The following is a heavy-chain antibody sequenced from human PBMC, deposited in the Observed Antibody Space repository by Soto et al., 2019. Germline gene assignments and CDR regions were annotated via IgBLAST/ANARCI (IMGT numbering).Heavy chain of an antibody. V-gene: IGHV1-46*01. CDR2: INPNSGST. CDR3: AGVPYRYGSLYYVDV. CDR1: GYTFTYYY. J-gene: IGHJ4*01. Sequence: GASVKVSCKASGYTFTYYYIHWVRQAPGQGLEWMGIINPNSGSTTYAQKFQGRVTMTRDTSTSTVYMELASLTSEDTAIYYCAGVPYRYGSLYYVDVWGHGTRVAESS. D-gene: IGHD3-16*02.